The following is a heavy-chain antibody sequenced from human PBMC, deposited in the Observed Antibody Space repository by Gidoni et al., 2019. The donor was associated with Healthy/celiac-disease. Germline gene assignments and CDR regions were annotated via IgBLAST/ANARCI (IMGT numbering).Heavy chain of an antibody. Sequence: QVQLVQSGAEVKKPGASVKVSCKASGYTLTSYDINWVRQATGQGLEWMGWMNPNSGNTGDAQKFQGRVTMTRNTSISTAYMELSSLRSEDTAVYYCARRLVFSDDQFDYWGQGTLVTVSS. CDR1: GYTLTSYD. CDR2: MNPNSGNT. J-gene: IGHJ4*02. V-gene: IGHV1-8*01. CDR3: ARRLVFSDDQFDY. D-gene: IGHD6-6*01.